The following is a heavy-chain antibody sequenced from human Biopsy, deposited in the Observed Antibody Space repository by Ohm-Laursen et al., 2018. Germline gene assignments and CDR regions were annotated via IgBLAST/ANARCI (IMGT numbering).Heavy chain of an antibody. CDR2: LHDRGVT. CDR1: GFTFSRYT. Sequence: GSLRLSCAASGFTFSRYTMNWVRQAPGKGLEWVSSLHDRGVTYYADSVKGRFTISGDNSKNTLYLQMNGLRAEDTAVYFCQGGHLPPGQFYGVDAWGQGTTVTVSS. D-gene: IGHD3-16*01. J-gene: IGHJ6*02. CDR3: QGGHLPPGQFYGVDA. V-gene: IGHV3-53*01.